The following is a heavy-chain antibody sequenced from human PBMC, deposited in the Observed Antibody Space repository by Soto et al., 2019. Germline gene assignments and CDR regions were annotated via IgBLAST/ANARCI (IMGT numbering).Heavy chain of an antibody. Sequence: QLQLQESGPGLVKPSETLSLTCTVSGGSISSSSYYWGWIRQPPGKGLEWIGSIYYSGSTYYNPSLKSRVTISVDTSKNQFSLKLSSVTAADTAVYYCARQVEVVTAMGLGSDNWFDPWGQGTLVTVSS. CDR2: IYYSGST. CDR3: ARQVEVVTAMGLGSDNWFDP. D-gene: IGHD2-21*02. J-gene: IGHJ5*02. V-gene: IGHV4-39*01. CDR1: GGSISSSSYY.